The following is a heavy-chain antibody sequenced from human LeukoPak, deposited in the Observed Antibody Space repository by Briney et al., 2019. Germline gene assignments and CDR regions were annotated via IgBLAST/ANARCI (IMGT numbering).Heavy chain of an antibody. CDR2: IKHDGSED. CDR1: GFTFSNYW. J-gene: IGHJ4*02. CDR3: VKDATWGGFDY. V-gene: IGHV3-7*03. D-gene: IGHD3-16*01. Sequence: GGSLRLSCAASGFTFSNYWMTWVRQAPGKGLEWVANIKHDGSEDYYLDSVKGRFTISRDNSQSKLFLQINSLRADDAALYYCVKDATWGGFDYWGQGTLVTVSS.